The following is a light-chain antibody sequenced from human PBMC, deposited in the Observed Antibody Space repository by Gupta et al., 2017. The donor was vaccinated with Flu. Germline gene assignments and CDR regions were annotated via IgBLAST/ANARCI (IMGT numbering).Light chain of an antibody. CDR3: QQYDSSSWT. CDR2: GAY. J-gene: IGKJ1*01. CDR1: QSVRSDY. V-gene: IGKV3-20*01. Sequence: EIVLTQSPGTLSLSPGERVTLSCRASQSVRSDYLAWYQQKPGQAPRLLIYGAYYRATGIPDRFSGSGSGTDFTLTISRLEPEDSAVYYCQQYDSSSWTFGQGTKVEFK.